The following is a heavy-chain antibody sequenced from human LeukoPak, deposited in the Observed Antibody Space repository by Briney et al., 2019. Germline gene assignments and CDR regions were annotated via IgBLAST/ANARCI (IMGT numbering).Heavy chain of an antibody. CDR1: GFTFDDHA. CDR3: AKDVRYFDWLWMGMDV. Sequence: GGSLRLSRAASGFTFDDHAMHWVRQAPGKGLEWVSGISWNSGSIGYADSVKGRFTISRDNAKNSLYLQMNSLGAEDTALYYCAKDVRYFDWLWMGMDVWGQGTTVTVSS. CDR2: ISWNSGSI. J-gene: IGHJ6*02. D-gene: IGHD3-9*01. V-gene: IGHV3-9*01.